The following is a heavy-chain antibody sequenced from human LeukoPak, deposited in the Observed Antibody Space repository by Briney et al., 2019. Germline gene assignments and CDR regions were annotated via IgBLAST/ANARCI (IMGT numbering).Heavy chain of an antibody. CDR2: IYYRGNT. J-gene: IGHJ4*02. CDR3: ARPTTGPATQGYDS. CDR1: GGSISSSPYY. Sequence: SETLSLTCTVSGGSISSSPYYWAWVRQPPGRGLEWIGSIYYRGNTYPNPSLKSRVTISVDPSKNQFSLSVISVTAADTAVYFCARPTTGPATQGYDSWGQGILVTVAS. D-gene: IGHD1-1*01. V-gene: IGHV4-39*01.